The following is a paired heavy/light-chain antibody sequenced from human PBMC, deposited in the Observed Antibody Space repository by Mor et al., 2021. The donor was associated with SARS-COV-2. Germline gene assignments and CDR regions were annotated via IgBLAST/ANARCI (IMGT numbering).Heavy chain of an antibody. D-gene: IGHD3-10*01. CDR1: GFTFSDSA. CDR3: AKQSDRSLHYYDYGMDV. J-gene: IGHJ6*02. V-gene: IGHV3-23*04. Sequence: EVQLVESGGGLGQPGGSLRLSCAASGFTFSDSAMSWVRQAPGKGLEWVASLSYIDGDTYYADSVKGRFTISRKNSENTLYLQMNSLRAEDTAVYFCAKQSDRSLHYYDYGMDVWGQGTTVTVSS. CDR2: LSYIDGDT.
Light chain of an antibody. J-gene: IGKJ3*01. CDR1: QGVSPY. V-gene: IGKV1-9*01. CDR2: GAS. CDR3: QQLHNYVFT. Sequence: DIQLTQSPSFLSASVGDRVTITCRASQGVSPYLAWYQQKPGKAPKLLIYGASTLQSGVPSRFSGSGSGPEFTLTISSLQPEDFATYYCQQLHNYVFTFGPGTKVHIK.